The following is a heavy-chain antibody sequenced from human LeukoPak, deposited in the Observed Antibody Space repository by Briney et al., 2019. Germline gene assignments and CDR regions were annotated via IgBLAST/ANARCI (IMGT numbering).Heavy chain of an antibody. CDR3: AREREYQLLS. V-gene: IGHV4-31*03. CDR1: GGSISSGGYY. D-gene: IGHD2-2*01. CDR2: IYYSGST. Sequence: SETLSLTCTVSGGSISSGGYYWSWIRQHPGKGLEWIGYIYYSGSTYYNPSLKSRDTISVDTSKNQFSLKLSSVTAADTAVYYCAREREYQLLSWGQGTLVTVSS. J-gene: IGHJ4*02.